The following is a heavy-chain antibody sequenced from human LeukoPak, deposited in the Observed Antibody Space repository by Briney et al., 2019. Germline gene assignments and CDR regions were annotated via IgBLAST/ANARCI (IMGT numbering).Heavy chain of an antibody. CDR2: IIPIFGTA. CDR1: RGTFSSYA. D-gene: IGHD3-22*01. CDR3: ASGKGYYDSSGYYDGAY. J-gene: IGHJ4*02. V-gene: IGHV1-69*05. Sequence: SVKVSCKASRGTFSSYAISWVRQAPGQGLEWMGRIIPIFGTANYAQKFQGRVTITTDESTSTAYMELSSLRSEDTAVYYCASGKGYYDSSGYYDGAYWGQGTLVTVSS.